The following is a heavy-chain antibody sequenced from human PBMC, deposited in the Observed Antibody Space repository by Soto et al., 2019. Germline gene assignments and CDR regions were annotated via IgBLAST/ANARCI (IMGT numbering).Heavy chain of an antibody. Sequence: PGGSLRLSCAASGFTFSSYAMSWVRQAPGKGLEWVSAISGSGGSTYYADSVKGRFTISRDNSKNTLYLQMNSLRAEDTAVYYCAKGWDVVVVAATVLDYWGPGTLVTVSS. J-gene: IGHJ4*02. CDR3: AKGWDVVVVAATVLDY. CDR1: GFTFSSYA. V-gene: IGHV3-23*01. D-gene: IGHD2-15*01. CDR2: ISGSGGST.